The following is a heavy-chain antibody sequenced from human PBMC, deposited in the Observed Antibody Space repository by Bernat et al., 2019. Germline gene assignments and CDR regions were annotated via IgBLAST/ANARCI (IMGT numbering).Heavy chain of an antibody. CDR2: ISAYNGNT. CDR1: GYTFTSYG. Sequence: QVQLVQSGAEVKKPGASVKVSCKASGYTFTSYGISWVRQAPGQGLEWMGWISAYNGNTNYAQKLQGRVTMTTDTSTSTAYMELRSLRSDDTAVYYSANPGVYDDRRDYAFDVWSQGTMVTVSS. D-gene: IGHD6-13*01. CDR3: ANPGVYDDRRDYAFDV. V-gene: IGHV1-18*04. J-gene: IGHJ3*01.